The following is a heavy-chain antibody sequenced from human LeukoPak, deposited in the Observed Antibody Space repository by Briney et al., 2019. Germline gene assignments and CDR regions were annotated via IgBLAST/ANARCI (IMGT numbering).Heavy chain of an antibody. J-gene: IGHJ4*02. CDR3: AVDSSGYSYDFDY. CDR1: GGTFISYA. D-gene: IGHD3-22*01. Sequence: SVRVSCKAPGGTFISYAISWVRQAPGQWLEWMGGIIPIFGTANYAQKFQGRVTITADESTSTAYMELSSLRSEDTAVYYCAVDSSGYSYDFDYWGQGTLVTVSS. V-gene: IGHV1-69*01. CDR2: IIPIFGTA.